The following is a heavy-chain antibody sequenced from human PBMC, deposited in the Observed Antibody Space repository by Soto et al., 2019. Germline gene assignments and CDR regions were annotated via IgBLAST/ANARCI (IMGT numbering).Heavy chain of an antibody. Sequence: QVQLVESGGGVVQPGRSLRLSCAASGFTFSSDGMHWVRQAPGKGLEWVAVISYDGINKYYADSVRGRFTISRDNSNNTLYLQMNSLRAEDTAVYYCAKDGVFGSGSSFDYWGQGPLVTVSS. J-gene: IGHJ4*02. CDR1: GFTFSSDG. D-gene: IGHD3-10*01. CDR3: AKDGVFGSGSSFDY. CDR2: ISYDGINK. V-gene: IGHV3-30*18.